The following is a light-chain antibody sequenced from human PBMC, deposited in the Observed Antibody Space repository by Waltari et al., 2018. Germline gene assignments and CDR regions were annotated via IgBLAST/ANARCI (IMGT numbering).Light chain of an antibody. J-gene: IGKJ5*01. CDR1: QAISNY. Sequence: DIQVTQSPSSLSASVGDRVTITCQASQAISNYLNWYQQKQEKAPKLLIYDTSHLQTGFPSRFSGTGGSTDFTFTISSLQPEDIATYYCQQYENFPVTFGQGTRLEIK. CDR2: DTS. CDR3: QQYENFPVT. V-gene: IGKV1-33*01.